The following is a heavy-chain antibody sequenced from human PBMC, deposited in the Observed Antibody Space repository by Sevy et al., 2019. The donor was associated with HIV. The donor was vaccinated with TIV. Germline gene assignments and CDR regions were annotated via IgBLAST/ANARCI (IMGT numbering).Heavy chain of an antibody. J-gene: IGHJ1*01. D-gene: IGHD6-13*01. CDR3: ARRLAAAGGGNEYFQP. Sequence: SETLSLTCTVSGGSINNKAYYWAWIRQPPGKGLEWIGSMSYNGNSYYNPSLNCRVTISLDTPKNQFSLRLTFVTAADTAVYYCARRLAAAGGGNEYFQPWGQGTLVTVSS. CDR1: GGSINNKAYY. CDR2: MSYNGNS. V-gene: IGHV4-39*01.